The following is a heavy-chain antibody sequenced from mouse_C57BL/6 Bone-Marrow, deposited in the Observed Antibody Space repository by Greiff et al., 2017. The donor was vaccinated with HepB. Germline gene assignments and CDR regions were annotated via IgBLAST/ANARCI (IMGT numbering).Heavy chain of an antibody. V-gene: IGHV1-81*01. Sequence: VQLQQSGAELARPGASVKLSCKASGYTFTSYGISWVKQRTGQGLEWIGEIYPRSGNTYYNEKFKGKATLTADKSSSTAYMELRSLTSEDAAVYFCASQITTVVPGDVDVWGTGTTVTVSS. CDR2: IYPRSGNT. J-gene: IGHJ1*03. D-gene: IGHD1-1*01. CDR3: ASQITTVVPGDVDV. CDR1: GYTFTSYG.